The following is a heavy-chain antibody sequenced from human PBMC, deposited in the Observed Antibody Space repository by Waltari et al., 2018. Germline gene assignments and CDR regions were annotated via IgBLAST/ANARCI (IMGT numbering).Heavy chain of an antibody. CDR1: GVSMNGYL. CDR2: IDYIGIT. CDR3: AREIYGGNSRPFDF. J-gene: IGHJ4*02. D-gene: IGHD2-21*02. Sequence: QVQLQESGPGLVKPSETLSLPCTVSGVSMNGYLWHWIRQPPGKGLEWIGYIDYIGITDYDPSLKSRVTMSVDTSKSQFSLRLTSVTSADTAFYYCAREIYGGNSRPFDFWGQGALVTVSS. V-gene: IGHV4-59*01.